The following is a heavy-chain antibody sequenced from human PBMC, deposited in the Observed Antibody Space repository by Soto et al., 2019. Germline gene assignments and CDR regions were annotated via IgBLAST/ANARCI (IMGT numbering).Heavy chain of an antibody. Sequence: GESLKISCKGSGYSFTTYWIGWVRQMPGKGLEWMGIIYPGDSDTRYSPSFQGQVTISADKSISTAYLQWSSLKASDTAMYYCARHEIYCFSSTSAQYYFDPWRQGTLVTVS. CDR2: IYPGDSDT. CDR1: GYSFTTYW. D-gene: IGHD2-2*01. V-gene: IGHV5-51*01. CDR3: ARHEIYCFSSTSAQYYFDP. J-gene: IGHJ5*02.